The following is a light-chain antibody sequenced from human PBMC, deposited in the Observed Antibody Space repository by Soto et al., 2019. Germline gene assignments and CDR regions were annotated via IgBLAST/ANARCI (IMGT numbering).Light chain of an antibody. CDR2: GAS. Sequence: EVVLTQSPGTLSLSPGERATLSCRASQSLRSSLAWYQQKPGQAPRIIIFGASGRATGIPDRFSGSGSGTDFTLTISRLEPEDFAVYYCQQYGSLSWTFGQGTKVDI. CDR1: QSLRSS. J-gene: IGKJ1*01. CDR3: QQYGSLSWT. V-gene: IGKV3-20*01.